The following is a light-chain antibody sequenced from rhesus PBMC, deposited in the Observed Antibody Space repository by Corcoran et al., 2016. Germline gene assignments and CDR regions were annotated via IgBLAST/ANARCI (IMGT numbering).Light chain of an antibody. CDR1: QGISNY. V-gene: IGKV1S14*01. CDR2: SAS. Sequence: DIQMTQSPSSLSASVGDTVTITCRASQGISNYLAWFQHKPRKTQKPLYYSASQLERGVPSRFSGSGSGTEFTLTINSLQPEDFANYYCKQHNNSPFSFGQGTKVEIK. J-gene: IGKJ2*01. CDR3: KQHNNSPFS.